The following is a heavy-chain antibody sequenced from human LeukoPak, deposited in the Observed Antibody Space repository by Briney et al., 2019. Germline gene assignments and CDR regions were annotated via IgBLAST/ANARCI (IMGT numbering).Heavy chain of an antibody. J-gene: IGHJ4*02. V-gene: IGHV1-46*03. Sequence: ASVKVSCKASGYTFTSYYMHWVRQAPGQGLEWMGIINPSGGSTSCAQKFQGRVTMTRDTSTSTVYMELSSLRSEDTAVYYCARGRYCSSTSCSTRFDYWGQGTLVTVSS. CDR1: GYTFTSYY. CDR3: ARGRYCSSTSCSTRFDY. D-gene: IGHD2-2*01. CDR2: INPSGGST.